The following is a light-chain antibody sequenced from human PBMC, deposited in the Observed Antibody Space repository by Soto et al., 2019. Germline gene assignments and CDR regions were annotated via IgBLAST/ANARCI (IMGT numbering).Light chain of an antibody. J-gene: IGLJ2*01. CDR3: QSYDSSLSAV. Sequence: QAVVPQPPSVSGAPGQRVTISCTGSSSNIGAGYDVHWYQQLPGTAPKLLIYGNSNRPSGVPDRFSGSKSGTSASLAITVLQSEDEADYYCQSYDSSLSAVFGGGTKVTVL. CDR2: GNS. V-gene: IGLV1-40*01. CDR1: SSNIGAGYD.